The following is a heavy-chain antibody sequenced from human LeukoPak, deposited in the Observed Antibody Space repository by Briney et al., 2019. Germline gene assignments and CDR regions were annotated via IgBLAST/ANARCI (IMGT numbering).Heavy chain of an antibody. V-gene: IGHV3-21*01. CDR3: AELGITMIGGV. J-gene: IGHJ6*04. Sequence: GGSLRLSCTASGFTFSNYAMHWVRQAPGKGLEWVSFISSSSSYIYYADSVKGRFTISRDNAKNSLYLQMNSLRAEDTAVYYCAELGITMIGGVWGKGTTVTISS. CDR2: ISSSSSYI. D-gene: IGHD3-10*02. CDR1: GFTFSNYA.